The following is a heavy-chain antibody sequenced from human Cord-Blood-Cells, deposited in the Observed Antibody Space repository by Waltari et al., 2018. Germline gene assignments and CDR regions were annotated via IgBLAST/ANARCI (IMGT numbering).Heavy chain of an antibody. CDR1: GGTFSSYA. CDR3: AREEAKQPTGERVVYYFDY. D-gene: IGHD7-27*01. J-gene: IGHJ4*02. CDR2: IIPILGIA. V-gene: IGHV1-69*09. Sequence: QVQLVQSGAEVKKPGSSVKVSCKASGGTFSSYAISWVRQAPGQGLEWMGRIIPILGIANDAQKFQGRVTITADKSTSTAYMELSSLRSEDTAVYYCAREEAKQPTGERVVYYFDYWGQGTLVTVSS.